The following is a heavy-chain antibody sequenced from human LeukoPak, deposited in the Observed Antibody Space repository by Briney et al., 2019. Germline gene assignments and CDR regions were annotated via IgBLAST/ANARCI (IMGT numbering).Heavy chain of an antibody. V-gene: IGHV3-23*01. CDR2: ISGSGGST. Sequence: GGSLRLSCAASGFTFSSYAMSWVRQAPGKGLEWVSAISGSGGSTYYADSVKGRFTISRDNSKNTLYLQMNSLRAEDTGVYYCAKGRYYYDSSGYSSPFDYWGQGTLVTVSS. J-gene: IGHJ4*02. D-gene: IGHD3-22*01. CDR1: GFTFSSYA. CDR3: AKGRYYYDSSGYSSPFDY.